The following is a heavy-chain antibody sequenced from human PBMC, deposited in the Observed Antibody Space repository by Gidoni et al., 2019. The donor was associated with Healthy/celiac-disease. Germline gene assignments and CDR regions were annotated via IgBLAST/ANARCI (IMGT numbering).Heavy chain of an antibody. CDR1: GYTFNSFG. CDR3: ARAAATTYYYYGMDV. V-gene: IGHV1-18*01. J-gene: IGHJ6*02. CDR2: ISAYNGNT. Sequence: QVHLVQSGAEVKKPGASVKVSCKASGYTFNSFGISWVRQAPGQGLEWMGWISAYNGNTNYPQKLQGRVTMTTDTSTSTAYMDLRSLTSDDTAVYYCARAAATTYYYYGMDVWGQGTTVTVSS. D-gene: IGHD1-1*01.